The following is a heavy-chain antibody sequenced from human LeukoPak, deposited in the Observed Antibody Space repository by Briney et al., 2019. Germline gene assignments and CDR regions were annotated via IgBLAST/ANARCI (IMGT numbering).Heavy chain of an antibody. J-gene: IGHJ6*03. CDR3: ARDAVVVAATSFYYYYYMDV. D-gene: IGHD2-15*01. CDR1: GFTFSSYW. V-gene: IGHV3-7*01. CDR2: IKQDGSEK. Sequence: PGGSLRLSCAASGFTFSSYWMSWVRQAPGKGLEWVANIKQDGSEKYYVDSVKGRFTISRDNAKNSLYLQMNSLRAEDTAVYYCARDAVVVAATSFYYYYYMDVWGKGTTVTVSS.